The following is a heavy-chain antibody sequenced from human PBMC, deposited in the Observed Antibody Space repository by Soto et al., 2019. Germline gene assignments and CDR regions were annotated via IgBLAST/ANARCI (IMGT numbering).Heavy chain of an antibody. CDR1: GFTFSSYS. J-gene: IGHJ6*02. CDR2: ISRSSSTI. D-gene: IGHD6-13*01. Sequence: GGSLRLSCAASGFTFSSYSMNWVRQVPGKGLEWVSYISRSSSTIYYADSVKGRFTISRDNAKNSLYLQMNSLRDEDTAVYYCAKDGAADYYYYGMDVWGQGTTVTVSS. CDR3: AKDGAADYYYYGMDV. V-gene: IGHV3-48*02.